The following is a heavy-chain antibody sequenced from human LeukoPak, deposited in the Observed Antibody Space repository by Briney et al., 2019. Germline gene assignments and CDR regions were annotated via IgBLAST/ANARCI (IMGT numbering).Heavy chain of an antibody. D-gene: IGHD2-2*02. Sequence: GASVKVSCKASGYTFTSYGISWVRQAPGQGLEWMGWISVKNGNTNYGQKVQGRRTLTPDTSTRQPYLEPKRQRPDDTAVYYCARVPPPVYCTNTSCYSCCALGGGGTLVSVSS. CDR3: ARVPPPVYCTNTSCYSCCAL. V-gene: IGHV1-18*01. J-gene: IGHJ4*02. CDR1: GYTFTSYG. CDR2: ISVKNGNT.